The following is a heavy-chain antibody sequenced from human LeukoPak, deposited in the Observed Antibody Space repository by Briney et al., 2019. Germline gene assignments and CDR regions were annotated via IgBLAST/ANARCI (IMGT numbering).Heavy chain of an antibody. CDR3: AREAGVDILTGGAFWYYYYMDV. CDR2: INWNGGST. J-gene: IGHJ6*03. V-gene: IGHV3-20*04. CDR1: GFTFDDYG. D-gene: IGHD3-9*01. Sequence: GGSLRLSCAASGFTFDDYGMSWVRQAPGKGLEWVSGINWNGGSTGYADSVKGRFTISRDNAKNSLYLQMNSLRAEDTALYYCAREAGVDILTGGAFWYYYYMDVWGKGTTVTVSS.